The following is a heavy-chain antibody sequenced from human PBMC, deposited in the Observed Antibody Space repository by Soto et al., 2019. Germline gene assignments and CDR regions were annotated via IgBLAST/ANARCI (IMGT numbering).Heavy chain of an antibody. D-gene: IGHD3-10*01. Sequence: QLQLQESGPGLVKPSETLSLTCTVSGGSISSSSYYWGWIRQPPGKGLEWIGIIYYSGSTYYNPSLKSRVTISVDTSKNQFSLKLISVTAADTAVYYCARHLTYMVRGVIITNSFDPWGQGTLVTVSS. CDR3: ARHLTYMVRGVIITNSFDP. CDR1: GGSISSSSYY. CDR2: IYYSGST. V-gene: IGHV4-39*01. J-gene: IGHJ5*02.